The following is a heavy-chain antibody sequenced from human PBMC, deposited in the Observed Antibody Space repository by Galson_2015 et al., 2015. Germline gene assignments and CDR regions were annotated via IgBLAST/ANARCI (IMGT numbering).Heavy chain of an antibody. J-gene: IGHJ3*02. Sequence: SVKVSCKASGYTFTSYGISWVRQAPGQGLEWMGWISAYNGNTNYAQKLQGRVTMTTDTSTSTAYMELRSLRSDDTAVYYCARVKVDGYSHDAFDIWGQGTMVTVSS. D-gene: IGHD5-24*01. CDR3: ARVKVDGYSHDAFDI. V-gene: IGHV1-18*01. CDR2: ISAYNGNT. CDR1: GYTFTSYG.